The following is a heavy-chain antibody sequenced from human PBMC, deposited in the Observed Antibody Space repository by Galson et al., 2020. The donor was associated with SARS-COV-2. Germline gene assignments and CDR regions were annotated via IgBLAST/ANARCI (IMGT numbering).Heavy chain of an antibody. V-gene: IGHV4-39*02. CDR1: GGATGGDTHY. D-gene: IGHD3-3*01. J-gene: IGHJ6*03. CDR3: ARLPRITRFGVVQYYFYYMGV. Sequence: SETLSPTCTVSGGATGGDTHYWAWVCQPPAKALACSATTHHRRVTYFSTLSRRRVTISVDTPKNHFSLMQSSVTAADTAVYYCARLPRITRFGVVQYYFYYMGVWGKGTAVTVSS. CDR2: THHRRVT.